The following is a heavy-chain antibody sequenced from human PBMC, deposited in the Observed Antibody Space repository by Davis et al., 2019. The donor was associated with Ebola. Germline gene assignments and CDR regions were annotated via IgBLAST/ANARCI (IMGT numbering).Heavy chain of an antibody. Sequence: GESLKISCAASGFTFSSYAMSWVRQAPGKGLEWVSAISGSGGSTYYADSVKGRFTISRDNSKNTLYLQMNSLRAEDTAVYYCAKQGWWGDCDYWGQGTLVTVSS. V-gene: IGHV3-23*01. CDR1: GFTFSSYA. CDR2: ISGSGGST. D-gene: IGHD2-8*02. J-gene: IGHJ4*02. CDR3: AKQGWWGDCDY.